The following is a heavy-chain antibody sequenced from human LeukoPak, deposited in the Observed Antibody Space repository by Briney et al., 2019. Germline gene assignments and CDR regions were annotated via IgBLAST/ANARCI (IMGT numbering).Heavy chain of an antibody. Sequence: GGSLRPSCAAPGFTFSSYWMHWARQAPGKGLVWVSLINTDGSSTSYADSVKGRLTISRDNAKNTLYLQMNSLRAEDTAVYYCARGANDAFDIWGQGTTVTVSS. CDR2: INTDGSST. CDR3: ARGANDAFDI. CDR1: GFTFSSYW. V-gene: IGHV3-74*01. J-gene: IGHJ3*02.